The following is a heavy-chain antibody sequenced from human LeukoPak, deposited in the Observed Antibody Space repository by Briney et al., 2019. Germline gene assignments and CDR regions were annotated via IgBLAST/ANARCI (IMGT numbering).Heavy chain of an antibody. CDR2: MNPNSGNT. J-gene: IGHJ4*02. CDR1: GYTFTSYD. CDR3: ARGRNIVATIIGY. V-gene: IGHV1-8*01. Sequence: ASVKVSCKASGYTFTSYDINWVQQATGQGLEWMGWMNPNSGNTGYAQKFQGRVTMTRNTSISTAYMELSSLRSEDTAVYYCARGRNIVATIIGYWGQGTLVTVSS. D-gene: IGHD5-12*01.